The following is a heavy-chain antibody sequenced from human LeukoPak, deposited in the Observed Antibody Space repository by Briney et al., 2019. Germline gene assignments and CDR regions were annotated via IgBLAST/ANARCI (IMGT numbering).Heavy chain of an antibody. J-gene: IGHJ4*02. D-gene: IGHD3-3*01. CDR2: ITITDGGA. V-gene: IGHV3-23*01. Sequence: GGSLRLSCTASGFTFRTHAMSWVRQAPGKGLEWLSTITITDGGAYYIDSVKGRFTMSRDNSKNTLYLQMNSLRAEDTAVYYCTREAWRPYLDYWGQGTLVTVSS. CDR3: TREAWRPYLDY. CDR1: GFTFRTHA.